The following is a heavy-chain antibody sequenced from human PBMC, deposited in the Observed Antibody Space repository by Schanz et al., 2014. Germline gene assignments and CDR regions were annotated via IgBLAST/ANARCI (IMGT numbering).Heavy chain of an antibody. CDR3: AIHYGDRPL. CDR1: GYIFGSHG. D-gene: IGHD4-17*01. CDR2: INAHTGNT. V-gene: IGHV1-8*01. Sequence: QLMQSGSEVWKPGASVKVSCKASGYIFGSHGMTWVRQAPGQGPELMGWINAHTGNTQYAQKFQGRVNMTRDTSLKPAYMEMTDLKFEDAGLYYCAIHYGDRPLWGQGTLIAVSS. J-gene: IGHJ4*02.